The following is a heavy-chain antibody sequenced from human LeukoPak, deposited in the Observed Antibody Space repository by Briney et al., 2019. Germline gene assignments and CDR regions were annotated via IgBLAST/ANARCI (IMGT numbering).Heavy chain of an antibody. V-gene: IGHV3-23*01. J-gene: IGHJ4*02. CDR2: ISGSGGST. D-gene: IGHD3-10*01. CDR3: AKDLTMVRGVITPWGY. CDR1: GFTFSSYS. Sequence: GGSLRLSCAASGFTFSSYSMNWVRQAPGKGLEWVSAISGSGGSTYYADSVKGRFTISRDNSKNTLYLQMNSLRAEDTAVYYCAKDLTMVRGVITPWGYWGQGTLVTVSS.